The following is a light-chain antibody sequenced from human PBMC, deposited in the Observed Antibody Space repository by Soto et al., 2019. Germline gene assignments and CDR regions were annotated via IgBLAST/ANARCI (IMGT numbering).Light chain of an antibody. J-gene: IGLJ1*01. CDR3: VSFTSSTTYV. Sequence: QSALTQPASVSASPGQSITISCTGTSSDVGGSNFVSWYQQHPGKPPKLIIYDVATRPSGVSNRFSGSKSGSTASLIISRLQTDDEADYYCVSFTSSTTYVFGRGTKVTVL. V-gene: IGLV2-14*03. CDR2: DVA. CDR1: SSDVGGSNF.